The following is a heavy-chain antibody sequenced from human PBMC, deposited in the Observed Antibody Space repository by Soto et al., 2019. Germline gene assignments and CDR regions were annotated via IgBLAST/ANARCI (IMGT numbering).Heavy chain of an antibody. CDR1: GGSISSSHW. CDR2: ISHSGTS. Sequence: QVQLQESGPGLVKPSGTLSLTCAVSGGSISSSHWWTWVRQSPGKGLEYIGGISHSGTSNSNPSLKSRVTLSVDKSKNHFSLTLTSVTAADTAVYYCARVVLTITRGAFDAWGQGTLVSVSS. D-gene: IGHD3-9*01. CDR3: ARVVLTITRGAFDA. J-gene: IGHJ3*01. V-gene: IGHV4-4*02.